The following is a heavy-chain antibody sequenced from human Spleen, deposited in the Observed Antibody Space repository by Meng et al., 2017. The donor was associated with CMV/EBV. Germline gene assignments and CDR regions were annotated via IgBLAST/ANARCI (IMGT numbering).Heavy chain of an antibody. D-gene: IGHD3-3*01. CDR2: INHSGST. Sequence: AGTLSLSCAVYGGSFSGYYWSWIRQPPGKGLEWIGEINHSGSTNYNPSLKRRVTISVDTSKNQFSLKLSSVTAADTAVYYCARGRITIFGVFHMDVWGQGTTVTVSS. CDR3: ARGRITIFGVFHMDV. CDR1: GGSFSGYY. J-gene: IGHJ6*02. V-gene: IGHV4-34*01.